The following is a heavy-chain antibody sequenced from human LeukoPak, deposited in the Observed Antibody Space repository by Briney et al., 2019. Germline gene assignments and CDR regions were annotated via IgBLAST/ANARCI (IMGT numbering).Heavy chain of an antibody. CDR1: GGSISGYY. Sequence: SETLSLTCTVSGGSISGYYWSWIRQPPGKGLEWIGYIYYSGSTNYNPSLKSRVTISVDTSKNQLSLKLSSVTAADTAVYYCARHWETSSWYVDYWGQGTLVTVSS. J-gene: IGHJ4*02. V-gene: IGHV4-59*08. CDR2: IYYSGST. D-gene: IGHD6-13*01. CDR3: ARHWETSSWYVDY.